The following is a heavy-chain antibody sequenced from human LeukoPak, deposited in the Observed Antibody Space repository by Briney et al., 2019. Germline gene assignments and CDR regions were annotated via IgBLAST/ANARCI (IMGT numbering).Heavy chain of an antibody. D-gene: IGHD2/OR15-2a*01. V-gene: IGHV3-48*03. Sequence: GGSLRLSCAASGFTFSSYEMNWVRQAPGEGLEWVSYISSSGSTIYYADSVKGRFTISRDNAKNSLYLQMNSLRAEDTAVYYCARGTTAYFLAYYYYYYMDVWGKGTTVTISS. CDR3: ARGTTAYFLAYYYYYYMDV. J-gene: IGHJ6*03. CDR1: GFTFSSYE. CDR2: ISSSGSTI.